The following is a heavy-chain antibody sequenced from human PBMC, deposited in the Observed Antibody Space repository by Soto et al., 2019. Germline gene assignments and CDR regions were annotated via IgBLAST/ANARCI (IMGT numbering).Heavy chain of an antibody. J-gene: IGHJ4*02. V-gene: IGHV1-2*02. D-gene: IGHD2-8*01. CDR2: INPNSGGT. Sequence: ASVKVSCKASGYTFTGYYMHWVRQAPGQGLEWMGWINPNSGGTNYAQKFQGRVTMTRDTSISTAYMELSRLRSDDTAVHYCARETVMDSHPKGVSFDYWGQGTLVTVSS. CDR1: GYTFTGYY. CDR3: ARETVMDSHPKGVSFDY.